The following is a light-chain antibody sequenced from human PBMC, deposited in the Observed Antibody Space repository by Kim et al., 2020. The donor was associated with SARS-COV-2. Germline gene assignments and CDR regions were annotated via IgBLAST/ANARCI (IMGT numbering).Light chain of an antibody. CDR2: DVS. CDR3: QHRSSWPPT. CDR1: QSVSTY. Sequence: LSPGERATLPCRASQSVSTYLAWYRQKPGQAPRLLIYDVSRRATGIPARFSGSGSGTDFTLTISSLEPEDFAVYYCQHRSSWPPTFGPGTKVDIK. V-gene: IGKV3-11*01. J-gene: IGKJ3*01.